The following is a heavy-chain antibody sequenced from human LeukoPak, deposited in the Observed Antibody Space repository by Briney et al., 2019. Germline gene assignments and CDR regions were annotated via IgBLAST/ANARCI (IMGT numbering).Heavy chain of an antibody. J-gene: IGHJ6*03. D-gene: IGHD3-10*01. V-gene: IGHV3-30*02. Sequence: GGSLRLSCAASGFTFSSYGMHWVRQAPGKGLEWVAFIRYDGSNKYYADSVKGRFTISRDNSKNTLYLQMNSLRAEDTAVYYCARVRGYGSGSYYTAYYYYYYMDVWGKGTTVTVSS. CDR2: IRYDGSNK. CDR1: GFTFSSYG. CDR3: ARVRGYGSGSYYTAYYYYYYMDV.